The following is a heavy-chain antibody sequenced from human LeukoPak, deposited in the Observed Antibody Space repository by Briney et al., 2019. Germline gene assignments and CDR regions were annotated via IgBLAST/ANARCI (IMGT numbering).Heavy chain of an antibody. CDR3: ARDQSGSYRTLDY. Sequence: SEGPPVPCIASGGSISSYYWSWVLRRPGKRLEKIGYIYYSGSTKYTPSLKSRVTISVDTSKNQFSLKLSSVTAADTAVYYCARDQSGSYRTLDYWGQGTLVTV. J-gene: IGHJ4*02. V-gene: IGHV4-59*01. CDR2: IYYSGST. D-gene: IGHD1-26*01. CDR1: GGSISSYY.